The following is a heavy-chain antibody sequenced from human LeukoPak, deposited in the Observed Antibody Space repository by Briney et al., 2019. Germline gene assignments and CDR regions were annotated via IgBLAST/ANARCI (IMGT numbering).Heavy chain of an antibody. D-gene: IGHD1-26*01. CDR2: IKQDGSEK. CDR3: ITDPGEWEPI. J-gene: IGHJ3*02. V-gene: IGHV3-7*03. Sequence: GGSLRLSCATSGFTFTTYWMNWVRQAPGKGLEWVANIKQDGSEKYYVDSVKGRFTISRDNAKSSLYLQMNSLKIEDTAVYYCITDPGEWEPIWGQGTMVTVSS. CDR1: GFTFTTYW.